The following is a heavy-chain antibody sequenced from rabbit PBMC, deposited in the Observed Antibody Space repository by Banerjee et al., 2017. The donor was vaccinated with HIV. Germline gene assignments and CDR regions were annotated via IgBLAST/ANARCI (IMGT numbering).Heavy chain of an antibody. J-gene: IGHJ6*01. CDR2: IYAGSSGRT. Sequence: QEQLEESGGDLVKPEGSLTLTCTASGFSFSSYYMCWVRQAPGKGLEWIACIYAGSSGRTYYASWAKGRFTISKTSSTTVTLQMTSLTAADTATYFCARDAGSTSYYGPDWLDLWGPGTLVTVS. D-gene: IGHD1-1*01. V-gene: IGHV1S45*01. CDR1: GFSFSSYY. CDR3: ARDAGSTSYYGPDWLDL.